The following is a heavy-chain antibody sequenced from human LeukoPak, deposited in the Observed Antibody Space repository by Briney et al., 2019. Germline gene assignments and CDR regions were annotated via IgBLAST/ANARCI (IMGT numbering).Heavy chain of an antibody. Sequence: GASVKVSCKASGGTFSSYAISWVRQAPGQGLEWMGGIIPIFGTANYAQKFQGRVTITTDESTSTAYMELSSLRSEDTAVYYCARGSEGSGSYHAFDIWGQGTMVTVSS. CDR2: IIPIFGTA. CDR1: GGTFSSYA. V-gene: IGHV1-69*05. J-gene: IGHJ3*02. D-gene: IGHD1-26*01. CDR3: ARGSEGSGSYHAFDI.